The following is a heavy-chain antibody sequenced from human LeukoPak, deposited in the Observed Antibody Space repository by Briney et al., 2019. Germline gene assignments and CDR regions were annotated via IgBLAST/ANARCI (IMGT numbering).Heavy chain of an antibody. CDR3: ARDSGCSGGNCYSPGWFDP. CDR1: GGSISSSSYY. CDR2: IYHSGST. Sequence: SETLSLTCTVSGGSISSSSYYWGWIRQPPGKGLEWIGEIYHSGSTIYNPSLKSRVTISVDTSRNQFSLKLSSVTAADTAMYYCARDSGCSGGNCYSPGWFDPWGQGTLVTVSS. V-gene: IGHV4-39*07. D-gene: IGHD2-15*01. J-gene: IGHJ5*02.